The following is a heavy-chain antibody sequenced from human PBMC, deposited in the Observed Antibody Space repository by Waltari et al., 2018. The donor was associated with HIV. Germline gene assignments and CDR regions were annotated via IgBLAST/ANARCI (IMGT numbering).Heavy chain of an antibody. CDR3: ARENTMTYYDALDI. V-gene: IGHV3-74*01. CDR1: GFTFGSYW. J-gene: IGHJ3*02. D-gene: IGHD4-17*01. CDR2: ISSDGSTT. Sequence: EVQLVESGGGLVQPGGSLRLSCAASGFTFGSYWMHWVRQAPGKGLVWVSCISSDGSTTNYADSVKGRLTISRDNAKNTLYLQMNSLRADDTAVYYCARENTMTYYDALDIWGQGTMVTVSS.